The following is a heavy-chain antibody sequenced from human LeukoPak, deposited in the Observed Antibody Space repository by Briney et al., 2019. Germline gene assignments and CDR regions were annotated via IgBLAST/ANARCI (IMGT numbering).Heavy chain of an antibody. J-gene: IGHJ4*02. CDR2: INTNTGNP. CDR1: GYTFTSYY. D-gene: IGHD6-6*01. Sequence: ASVKVSCKASGYTFTSYYMHWVRQAPGQGLEWMGWINTNTGNPTYAQGFTGRFVFSLDTSVSTAYLQISSLKAEDTAVYYCARGVAARPTDYWGQGTLVTVSS. V-gene: IGHV7-4-1*02. CDR3: ARGVAARPTDY.